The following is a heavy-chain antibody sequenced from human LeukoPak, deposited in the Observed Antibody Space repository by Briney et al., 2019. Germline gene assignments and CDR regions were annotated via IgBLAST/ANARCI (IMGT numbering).Heavy chain of an antibody. Sequence: GASVKVSCKASGYTFTSYYMHWVRQAPGQGLEWMGIINPSGGSTSYAQKFQGRVTMTRDTSTSTVYMELSSLRSEDTAVYYCARDKAITSFGVVIIWYYYGMDVWGQGTTVTVSS. D-gene: IGHD3-3*01. V-gene: IGHV1-46*01. J-gene: IGHJ6*02. CDR2: INPSGGST. CDR1: GYTFTSYY. CDR3: ARDKAITSFGVVIIWYYYGMDV.